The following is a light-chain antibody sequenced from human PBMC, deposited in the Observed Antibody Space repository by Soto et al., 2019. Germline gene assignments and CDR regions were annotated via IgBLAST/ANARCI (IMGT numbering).Light chain of an antibody. J-gene: IGKJ2*01. Sequence: EIVLTQSPGTLSLSTGERATLSCRASQSISSSCLAWYQQKPGQAPRLLIYAASSRATGIPDRFSGSGSGTDFTLTISRLEPEDFAVYYCQQYRSSSYTFGQGTQLEIK. CDR2: AAS. V-gene: IGKV3-20*01. CDR3: QQYRSSSYT. CDR1: QSISSSC.